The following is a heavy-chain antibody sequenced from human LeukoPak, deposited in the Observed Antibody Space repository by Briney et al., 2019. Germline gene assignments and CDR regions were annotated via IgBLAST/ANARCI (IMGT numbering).Heavy chain of an antibody. V-gene: IGHV4-34*01. CDR2: INHSGST. Sequence: SETLSLTCAVYGGSFSGYYWSWIRQPPGKGLEWIGEINHSGSTNYNPSLKSRVTISVDTSKNQFSLKLSSVTAADTAVYYCARLFFLLGLWVFGLVAGWFGHWGQGTLVTVSS. J-gene: IGHJ5*02. D-gene: IGHD6-19*01. CDR1: GGSFSGYY. CDR3: ARLFFLLGLWVFGLVAGWFGH.